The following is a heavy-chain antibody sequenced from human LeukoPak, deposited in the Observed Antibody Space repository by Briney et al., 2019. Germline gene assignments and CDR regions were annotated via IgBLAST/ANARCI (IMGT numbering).Heavy chain of an antibody. J-gene: IGHJ3*02. Sequence: GGSLRLSCAASGFTFSSYAMHWVRQAPGKGLEWVAVISYDGSNKYYADSVKGRFTISRDNSKNTLYLQMNSLRAEDTAVYYCARRLRAAAGSDAFDIWAKGQWSPSLQ. CDR1: GFTFSSYA. CDR2: ISYDGSNK. V-gene: IGHV3-30*04. CDR3: ARRLRAAAGSDAFDI. D-gene: IGHD6-13*01.